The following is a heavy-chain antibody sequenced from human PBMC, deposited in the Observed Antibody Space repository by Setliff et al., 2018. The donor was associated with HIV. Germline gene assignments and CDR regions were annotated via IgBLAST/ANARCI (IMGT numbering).Heavy chain of an antibody. CDR1: GGSITGHY. Sequence: KASETLSLTCTVSGGSITGHYWSWIRQPPGKGLEWIGYIHHSGSSNYNPSLKSRVSISLDTSKKQVSLKLNSVTAADTAVYYCARGLSIFGVATPGFYSFMDVWGKGTTVTVSS. D-gene: IGHD3-3*01. CDR2: IHHSGSS. V-gene: IGHV4-59*11. CDR3: ARGLSIFGVATPGFYSFMDV. J-gene: IGHJ6*03.